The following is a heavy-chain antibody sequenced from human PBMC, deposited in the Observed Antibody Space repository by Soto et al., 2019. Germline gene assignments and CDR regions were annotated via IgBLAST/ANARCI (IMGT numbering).Heavy chain of an antibody. CDR2: ITRSSSYT. J-gene: IGHJ3*02. D-gene: IGHD2-15*01. CDR3: ARDLEDRNAFDI. CDR1: GFTFSDYY. Sequence: GGSLRLSCAASGFTFSDYYMNWIRQAPGKGLEWVSYITRSSSYTKYADSVKGRFTISRDNAKNSLYLQMNSPRAEDTAVYYCARDLEDRNAFDIWGQGTMVTVSS. V-gene: IGHV3-11*06.